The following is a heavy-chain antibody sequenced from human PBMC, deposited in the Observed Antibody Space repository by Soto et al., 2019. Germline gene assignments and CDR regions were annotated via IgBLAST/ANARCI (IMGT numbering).Heavy chain of an antibody. CDR2: ISYDGSNK. V-gene: IGHV3-30*18. D-gene: IGHD6-6*01. CDR1: GFTFSSYG. Sequence: QVQLVESGGGVVQPGRSLRLSCAASGFTFSSYGTHWVRQAPGKGLEWVAVISYDGSNKYYADSVKGRFTISRDNSKNTLYLQMNSLRAEDTAVYYCAKDGVIAARPGWYFDLWGRGTLVTVSS. J-gene: IGHJ2*01. CDR3: AKDGVIAARPGWYFDL.